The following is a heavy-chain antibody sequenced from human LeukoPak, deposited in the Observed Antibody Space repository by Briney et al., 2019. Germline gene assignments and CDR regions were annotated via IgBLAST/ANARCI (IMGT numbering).Heavy chain of an antibody. J-gene: IGHJ6*02. D-gene: IGHD3-10*01. CDR3: ARVAPFQVLGSGTHRGMDV. Sequence: KPSETLSLTCTVSGGSIYISNYFWAWIRQPPGKGLEWIGTISYSASTYYNPSLKSRVTISADTSKTQFSLKLGSVTAADTAVYYCARVAPFQVLGSGTHRGMDVWGQGTTVTVSS. CDR1: GGSIYISNYF. V-gene: IGHV4-39*07. CDR2: ISYSAST.